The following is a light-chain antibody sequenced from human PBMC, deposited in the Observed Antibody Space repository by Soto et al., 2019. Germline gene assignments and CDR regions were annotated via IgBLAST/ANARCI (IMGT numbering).Light chain of an antibody. CDR2: GAS. V-gene: IGKV3-15*01. J-gene: IGKJ1*01. CDR1: RRVGIK. Sequence: EIVITQAPATVAVSPGERAALCCRASRRVGIKLTLSQPRPGQAPRLLSCGASTWATGIPARFSGSGSGSEYTLTLSSLQSADFAGYSCQQYNNWPRSTWTFGQGTKVDTK. CDR3: QQYNNWPRSTWT.